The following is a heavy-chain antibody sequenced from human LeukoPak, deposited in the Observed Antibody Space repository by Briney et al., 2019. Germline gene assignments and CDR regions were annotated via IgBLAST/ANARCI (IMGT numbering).Heavy chain of an antibody. CDR1: GFTFSSFG. CDR2: ISYDGSNK. V-gene: IGHV3-30*03. D-gene: IGHD2-8*01. J-gene: IGHJ4*02. Sequence: GGSLRLSCAASGFTFSSFGMRWVRQVPGRGLEWVAVISYDGSNKYYAESVKGRFTISRDISKNTLYLEMSSLRAEDSAVYYCAADCSNGVCFQSWGQGTLVTVSS. CDR3: AADCSNGVCFQS.